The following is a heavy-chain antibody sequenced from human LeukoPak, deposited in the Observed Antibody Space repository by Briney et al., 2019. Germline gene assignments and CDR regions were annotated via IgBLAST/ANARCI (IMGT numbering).Heavy chain of an antibody. Sequence: PSETLSLTCTVSSGSISSSDYYWGWLRQPPGKGLEWIGTIYYSGRAYYSPSPKSRVTISVDTSKSQFSLKLNSLTAADTAVYYCARLTTGFCSGGSCYSDHYYFYMDVWAKGTTVTVSS. CDR3: ARLTTGFCSGGSCYSDHYYFYMDV. V-gene: IGHV4-39*01. CDR2: IYYSGRA. J-gene: IGHJ6*03. CDR1: SGSISSSDYY. D-gene: IGHD2-15*01.